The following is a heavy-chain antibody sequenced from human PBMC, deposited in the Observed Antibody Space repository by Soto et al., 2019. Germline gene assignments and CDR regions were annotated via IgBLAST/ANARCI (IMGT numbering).Heavy chain of an antibody. CDR1: GFTFSSYA. D-gene: IGHD3-16*01. Sequence: GGSLRLSCAASGFTFSSYAISWVRQAPGKELEWVSAISGGGGSTYYADSVKGRFTISRDNSKNTLYLQMNSLRAEDTAVYYCALLRRVSYHYCRMVVWGQGTTVTVSS. CDR2: ISGGGGST. CDR3: ALLRRVSYHYCRMVV. V-gene: IGHV3-23*01. J-gene: IGHJ6*02.